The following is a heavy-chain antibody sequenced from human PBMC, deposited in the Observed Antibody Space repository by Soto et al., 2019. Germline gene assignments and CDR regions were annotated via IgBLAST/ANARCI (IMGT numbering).Heavy chain of an antibody. J-gene: IGHJ4*02. V-gene: IGHV4-39*01. CDR2: IYYSGST. D-gene: IGHD5-18*01. Sequence: SETLSLTCTVSGGSISTTSYYWGWIRQPPGKGLEWIGSIYYSGSTYYNPSLKSRVTISVDTSKNQFSLKLSSVTAADTAVYYCARQSNVDTAMVPRLTSFFDYWGQGTLVTVSS. CDR1: GGSISTTSYY. CDR3: ARQSNVDTAMVPRLTSFFDY.